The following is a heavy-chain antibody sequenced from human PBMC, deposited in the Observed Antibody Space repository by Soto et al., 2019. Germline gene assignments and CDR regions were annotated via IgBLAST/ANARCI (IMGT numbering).Heavy chain of an antibody. J-gene: IGHJ3*01. CDR2: FYPGDPTS. CDR3: ARIIGYCRNNDCSWTFDV. Sequence: PGESLKISCKTSGYSFISYCVAWVRQLPVKGLERMGTFYPGDPTSTDSPSFQGQVTISVATSITTAYLQLNSLKASDTAMYYCARIIGYCRNNDCSWTFDVWGRGTMVTVSS. V-gene: IGHV5-51*01. D-gene: IGHD2-15*01. CDR1: GYSFISYC.